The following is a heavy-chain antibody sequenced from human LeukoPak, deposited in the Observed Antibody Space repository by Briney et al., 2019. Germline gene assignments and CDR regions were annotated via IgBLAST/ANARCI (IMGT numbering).Heavy chain of an antibody. Sequence: GASVKVSCKASGYTFTSYGISWVRQAPGQGLEWMGWINPNSGGTNYAQKFQGRVTMTRDTSISTAYMELSRLRSDDTAVYYCARDGSGSYTDNWFDPWGQGTLVTVSS. CDR2: INPNSGGT. J-gene: IGHJ5*02. V-gene: IGHV1-2*02. D-gene: IGHD3-10*01. CDR3: ARDGSGSYTDNWFDP. CDR1: GYTFTSYG.